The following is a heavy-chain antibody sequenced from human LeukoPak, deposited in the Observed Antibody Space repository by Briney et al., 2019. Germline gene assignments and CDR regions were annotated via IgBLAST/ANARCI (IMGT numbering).Heavy chain of an antibody. V-gene: IGHV4-34*01. CDR2: INHSGST. CDR1: GGSFSGYY. CDR3: ARVRVGAHWFDP. D-gene: IGHD1-26*01. J-gene: IGHJ5*02. Sequence: SETLSLTCAVYGGSFSGYYWSWIRQPPGKGLEWIGEINHSGSTKYNSSLKSRVIISVDTSKNQFSLNLGSVTAADTAVYYCARVRVGAHWFDPWGQGTLVTVSS.